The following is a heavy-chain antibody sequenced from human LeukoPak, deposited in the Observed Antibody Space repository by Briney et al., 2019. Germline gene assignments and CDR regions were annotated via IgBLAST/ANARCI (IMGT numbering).Heavy chain of an antibody. CDR2: ISSSSSYI. J-gene: IGHJ4*02. V-gene: IGHV3-21*01. Sequence: GGSLRLSCAASGFTFDSSWMTWVRQAPGKGLEWVSSISSSSSYIYYADSVKGRFTISRDNAKNSLYLQMNSLRAEDTAVYYCARDTDYGDYGALDYWGQGTLVTVSS. D-gene: IGHD4-17*01. CDR3: ARDTDYGDYGALDY. CDR1: GFTFDSSW.